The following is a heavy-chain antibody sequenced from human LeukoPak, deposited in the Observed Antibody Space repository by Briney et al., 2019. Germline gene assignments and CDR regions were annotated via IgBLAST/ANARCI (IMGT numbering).Heavy chain of an antibody. Sequence: SETLSLTCTVSGGSISSSSYYWGWIRQPPGKGLEWIGRIYTSRSTNYNPSLKSRVTMSVDTSKNQFSLKLSSVTAADTAVYYCASHSRRIDYWGQGTLVTVSS. CDR1: GGSISSSSYY. V-gene: IGHV4-61*05. J-gene: IGHJ4*02. CDR2: IYTSRST. CDR3: ASHSRRIDY. D-gene: IGHD2-15*01.